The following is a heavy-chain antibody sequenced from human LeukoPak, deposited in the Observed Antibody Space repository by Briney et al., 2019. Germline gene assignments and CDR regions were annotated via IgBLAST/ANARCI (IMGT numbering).Heavy chain of an antibody. CDR2: ISGSGGST. V-gene: IGHV3-23*01. D-gene: IGHD2-2*02. CDR3: ARGSLNTLYYYYYMDV. Sequence: PGGSLRLSCAASGFTFSSYAMSWVRQAPGKGLEWVSAISGSGGSTYYADSVKGRFTISRDNAKNTLYLQMNSLRAEDTAVYYCARGSLNTLYYYYYMDVWGKGTTVTVSS. CDR1: GFTFSSYA. J-gene: IGHJ6*03.